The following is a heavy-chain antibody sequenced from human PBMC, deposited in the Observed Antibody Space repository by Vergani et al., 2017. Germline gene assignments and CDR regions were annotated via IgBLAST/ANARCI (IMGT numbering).Heavy chain of an antibody. D-gene: IGHD2-2*01. CDR2: ISSSSSTI. Sequence: EVQLVESGGGLVQPGGSLRLSCAASGFSFSSYSMNWVRQAPGKGLEWVSYISSSSSTIYYADSVKGRFTISRDNANNSLYLQMNSLRAEDTAVYYCARGTPPDLIVVVPAAMSWFDPWGEGSLVTVSS. CDR1: GFSFSSYS. V-gene: IGHV3-48*01. CDR3: ARGTPPDLIVVVPAAMSWFDP. J-gene: IGHJ5*02.